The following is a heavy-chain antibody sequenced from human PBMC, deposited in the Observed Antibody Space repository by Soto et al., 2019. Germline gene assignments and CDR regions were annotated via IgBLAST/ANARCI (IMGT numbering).Heavy chain of an antibody. CDR1: GYTLTELS. CDR3: ATTVDYYDSSGTSFDY. Sequence: GASVKVSCKVSGYTLTELSMPWVRQAPGKGLEWMGGFDPEDGETIYAQKFQGRVTMTEDTSTDTAYMELSSLRSEDTAVYCCATTVDYYDSSGTSFDYWGQGTLVTAPQ. CDR2: FDPEDGET. J-gene: IGHJ4*02. D-gene: IGHD3-22*01. V-gene: IGHV1-24*01.